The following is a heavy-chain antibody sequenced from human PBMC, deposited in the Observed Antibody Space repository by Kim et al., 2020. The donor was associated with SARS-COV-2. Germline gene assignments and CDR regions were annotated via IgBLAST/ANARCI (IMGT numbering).Heavy chain of an antibody. Sequence: GESLKISCKGSGYSFTSYWIGWVRQMPGKGLEWMGIIYPGDSDTRYSPSFQGQVTISADKSISTAYLQWSSLKASDTAMYYCARTYYGDYVEAEVTHFDYWGQGTLVTVSS. CDR3: ARTYYGDYVEAEVTHFDY. CDR1: GYSFTSYW. CDR2: IYPGDSDT. V-gene: IGHV5-51*01. J-gene: IGHJ4*02. D-gene: IGHD4-17*01.